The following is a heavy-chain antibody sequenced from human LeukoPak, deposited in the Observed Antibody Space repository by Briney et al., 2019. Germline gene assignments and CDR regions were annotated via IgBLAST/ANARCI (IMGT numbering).Heavy chain of an antibody. D-gene: IGHD3-22*01. CDR2: IRYDGGNK. CDR3: AKDPSYYDSSGYFDY. CDR1: GFTFSSYG. V-gene: IGHV3-30*02. Sequence: GGSLRLSCAASGFTFSSYGMHWVRQAPGKGLEWVAFIRYDGGNKYYADSVKGRFTISRDNSKNTLYLQMNSLRAEDTAVYYCAKDPSYYDSSGYFDYWGQGTLVTVSS. J-gene: IGHJ4*02.